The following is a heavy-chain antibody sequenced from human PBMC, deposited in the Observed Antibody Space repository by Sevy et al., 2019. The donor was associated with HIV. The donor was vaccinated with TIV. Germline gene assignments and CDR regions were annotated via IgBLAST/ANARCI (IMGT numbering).Heavy chain of an antibody. CDR3: ARGGDCSSTSCYDNWFDP. Sequence: ASVKVSCKASGGTFSSYAISWVRQAPGQGVEWMGGIIPIFGTANYAQKFQGRVTITAEESTSTAYMELSSLRSEDTAVYYCARGGDCSSTSCYDNWFDPWGQGTLVTVSS. J-gene: IGHJ5*02. D-gene: IGHD2-2*01. V-gene: IGHV1-69*13. CDR2: IIPIFGTA. CDR1: GGTFSSYA.